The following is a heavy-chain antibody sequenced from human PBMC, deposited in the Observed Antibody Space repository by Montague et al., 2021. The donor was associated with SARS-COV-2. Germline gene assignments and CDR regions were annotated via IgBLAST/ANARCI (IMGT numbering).Heavy chain of an antibody. J-gene: IGHJ4*02. CDR3: ARPGITIFLVRVFDY. V-gene: IGHV4-39*01. Sequence: SETLSLTCTVSGGSIRSTSYYWGWIRQPPGKGLEWIGSIYYSGSTYYNPSLKSRVTISVDTSKNKFSLKLSSVTAADTAVYYCARPGITIFLVRVFDYWGQGTLVTVSS. CDR2: IYYSGST. CDR1: GGSIRSTSYY. D-gene: IGHD3-9*01.